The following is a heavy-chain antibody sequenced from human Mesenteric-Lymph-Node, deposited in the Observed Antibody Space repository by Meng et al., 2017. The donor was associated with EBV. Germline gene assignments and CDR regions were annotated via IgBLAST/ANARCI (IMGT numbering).Heavy chain of an antibody. CDR2: IFSSGST. Sequence: QGQLQESGPGLVKPSETLSLPCPVSGGSVNSGSYYWSWIRQPPGKGLQWIGYIFSSGSTNYNPSFKSRVTISVDMSKNHFSLRLTSVTPADTAVYYCARGYGSGSYRYFDYWGQGTLVTVSS. V-gene: IGHV4-61*03. J-gene: IGHJ4*02. D-gene: IGHD3-10*01. CDR1: GGSVNSGSYY. CDR3: ARGYGSGSYRYFDY.